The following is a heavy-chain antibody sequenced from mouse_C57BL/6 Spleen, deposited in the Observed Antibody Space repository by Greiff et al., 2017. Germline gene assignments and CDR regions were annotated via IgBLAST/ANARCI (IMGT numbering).Heavy chain of an antibody. CDR2: IHPNSGST. V-gene: IGHV1-64*01. J-gene: IGHJ2*01. D-gene: IGHD2-4*01. CDR3: ARSNYDYDGYYFDY. CDR1: GYTFTSYW. Sequence: VKLQQPGAELVKPGASVKLSCKASGYTFTSYWMHWVKQRPGQGLEWIGMIHPNSGSTNYNEKFKSKATLTVDKSSSTAYMQLSSLTSEDSAVYDCARSNYDYDGYYFDYWGQGTTLTVSS.